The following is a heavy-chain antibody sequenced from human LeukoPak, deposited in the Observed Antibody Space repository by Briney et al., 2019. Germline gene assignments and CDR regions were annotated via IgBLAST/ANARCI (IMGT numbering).Heavy chain of an antibody. J-gene: IGHJ6*03. CDR3: AKDGRWLKTPGYYYYMDV. CDR1: GFTFSSYA. D-gene: IGHD6-19*01. V-gene: IGHV3-30*04. Sequence: PGGSLRLSCAASGFTFSSYAMHWVRQAPGKGLEWVAVISYDGSNKYYADSVKGRFTISRDNSKNTLYLQMNSLRAEDTAVYYCAKDGRWLKTPGYYYYMDVWGKGTTVTVSS. CDR2: ISYDGSNK.